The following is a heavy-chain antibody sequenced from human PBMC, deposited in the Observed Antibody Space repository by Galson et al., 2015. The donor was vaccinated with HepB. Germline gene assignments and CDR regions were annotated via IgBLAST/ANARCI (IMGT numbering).Heavy chain of an antibody. CDR1: GFTFSSYS. CDR3: ARDNWRNCGGDCYRSAFDI. J-gene: IGHJ3*02. V-gene: IGHV3-21*01. D-gene: IGHD2-21*01. Sequence: SLRLSCAASGFTFSSYSMNWVRQAPGKGLEWVSSISSSSSYIYYADPVKGRFTISRDNAKNSLYLQMNSLRAEDTAVYYCARDNWRNCGGDCYRSAFDIWGQGTMVTVSS. CDR2: ISSSSSYI.